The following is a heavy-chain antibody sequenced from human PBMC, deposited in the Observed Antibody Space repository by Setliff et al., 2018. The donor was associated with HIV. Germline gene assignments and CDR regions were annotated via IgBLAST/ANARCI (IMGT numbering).Heavy chain of an antibody. V-gene: IGHV1-2*02. D-gene: IGHD3-3*01. Sequence: ASVKVSCKASSYTFIGYYIHWVRQAPGQGLEWMGWINVNNDATNYAQKFQGRVSMTRDTSISTAYMELRSLTSDDTAVYYCARNIDMHYDFWSAYDYWGQGALVTVSS. CDR1: SYTFIGYY. CDR2: INVNNDAT. J-gene: IGHJ4*02. CDR3: ARNIDMHYDFWSAYDY.